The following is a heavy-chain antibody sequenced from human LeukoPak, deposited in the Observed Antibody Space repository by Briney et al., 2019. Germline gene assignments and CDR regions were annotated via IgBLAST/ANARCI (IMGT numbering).Heavy chain of an antibody. CDR1: GFTVSSNY. CDR2: IYSGGST. CDR3: AKELLRGFGAFDI. V-gene: IGHV3-66*02. Sequence: GGSLRLSCAASGFTVSSNYMSWVRQAPGKGLEWVSVIYSGGSTYYADSVKGRFTISRDNSKNTLYLQMNSLRAEDTAVYYCAKELLRGFGAFDIWGQGTMVTVSS. D-gene: IGHD1-26*01. J-gene: IGHJ3*02.